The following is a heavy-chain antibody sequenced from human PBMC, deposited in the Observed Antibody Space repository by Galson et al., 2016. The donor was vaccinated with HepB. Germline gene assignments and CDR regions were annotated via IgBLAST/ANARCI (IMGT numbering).Heavy chain of an antibody. D-gene: IGHD3-10*01. J-gene: IGHJ5*02. CDR3: AKDGRLQIGADP. CDR2: ISGSGGDT. Sequence: CAASGFTFSNYAMTWVRQAPGKGLDWVSTISGSGGDTYYADSVKGRFTISRDNSKNTLYLQMDSLRAEDTAIYYCAKDGRLQIGADPWGQGTLVTVSS. CDR1: GFTFSNYA. V-gene: IGHV3-23*01.